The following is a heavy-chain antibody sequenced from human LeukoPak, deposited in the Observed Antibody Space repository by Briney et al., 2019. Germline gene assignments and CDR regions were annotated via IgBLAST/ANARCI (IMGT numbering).Heavy chain of an antibody. CDR3: AGDDSGWVDY. CDR1: GFTFSSYA. CDR2: IWYDGTNK. Sequence: GGSLRLSCAASGFTFSSYAMHWVRQAPGKGLEWVSVIWYDGTNKYYADSVKGRFTISRDNSKNTLYLQVNSLRAEDTAVYYCAGDDSGWVDYWGQGTLVTVSS. J-gene: IGHJ4*02. D-gene: IGHD6-19*01. V-gene: IGHV3-33*01.